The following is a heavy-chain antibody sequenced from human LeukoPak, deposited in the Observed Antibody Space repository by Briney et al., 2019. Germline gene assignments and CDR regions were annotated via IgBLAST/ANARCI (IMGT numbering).Heavy chain of an antibody. Sequence: ASVKVSCKASGYTFTGYYMHWVRQAPGQGLEWMGWINPNSGGTNYAQKFQGRVTMTRDTSISTAYMELSRLRSDDTAVYYCARVAPLYCSGGSCYKNWFDPWGRGTLVTVSS. CDR2: INPNSGGT. CDR1: GYTFTGYY. CDR3: ARVAPLYCSGGSCYKNWFDP. J-gene: IGHJ5*02. D-gene: IGHD2-15*01. V-gene: IGHV1-2*02.